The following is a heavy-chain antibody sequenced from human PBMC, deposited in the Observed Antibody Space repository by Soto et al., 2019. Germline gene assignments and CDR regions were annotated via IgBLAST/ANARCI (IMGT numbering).Heavy chain of an antibody. J-gene: IGHJ4*02. V-gene: IGHV3-30-3*01. CDR2: ISYDGSNK. Sequence: QVQLVESGGGVVQPGRSLRLSCAASGFTFSSYTMHWVRQAPGKGLEWVAAISYDGSNKYYADSVKGRFTISRDNSKNTLYVQMNSLRGEDTAVYYCARGAGIAVAVTSFEYWGQGTLVTVSS. CDR3: ARGAGIAVAVTSFEY. D-gene: IGHD6-19*01. CDR1: GFTFSSYT.